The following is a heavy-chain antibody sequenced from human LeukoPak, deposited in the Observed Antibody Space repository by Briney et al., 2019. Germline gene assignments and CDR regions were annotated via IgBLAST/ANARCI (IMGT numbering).Heavy chain of an antibody. J-gene: IGHJ4*02. CDR3: ATRPGYFDY. CDR1: GFTFSSYG. Sequence: GRSLRLSCAASGFTFSSYGMHWVRQAPGKGLEWVAVISYDGSNKYYADSVKGRFTISRDNSKNTLYLQMNSLRAEGTAVYYCATRPGYFDYWGQGTLVTVSS. V-gene: IGHV3-30*03. CDR2: ISYDGSNK.